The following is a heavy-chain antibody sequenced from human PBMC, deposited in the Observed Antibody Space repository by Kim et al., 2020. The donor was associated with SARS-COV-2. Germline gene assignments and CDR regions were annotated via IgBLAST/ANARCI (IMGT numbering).Heavy chain of an antibody. V-gene: IGHV1-3*01. D-gene: IGHD6-13*01. CDR1: GYTFTSYA. CDR3: ARDLSPHSSWYGGGSGLDY. CDR2: INAGNGNT. Sequence: ASVKVSCKASGYTFTSYAMHWVRQAPGQRLEWMGWINAGNGNTKYSQKFQGRVTITRDTSASTAYMELSSLRSEDTAVYYCARDLSPHSSWYGGGSGLDYWGQGTLVTVSS. J-gene: IGHJ4*02.